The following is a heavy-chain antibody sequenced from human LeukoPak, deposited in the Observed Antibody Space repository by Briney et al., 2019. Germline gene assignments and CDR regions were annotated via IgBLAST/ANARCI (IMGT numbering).Heavy chain of an antibody. CDR3: ARDRTSKERKAARREGAFDI. J-gene: IGHJ3*02. D-gene: IGHD6-6*01. CDR2: IIPIFGTA. Sequence: SVKVSCKASGGTFSSYAISWVRQAPGQGLEWMGGIIPIFGTANYAQKFQGRVTITADESTSTAYMELSGLRSEDTAVYYCARDRTSKERKAARREGAFDIWGQGTMVTVSS. CDR1: GGTFSSYA. V-gene: IGHV1-69*13.